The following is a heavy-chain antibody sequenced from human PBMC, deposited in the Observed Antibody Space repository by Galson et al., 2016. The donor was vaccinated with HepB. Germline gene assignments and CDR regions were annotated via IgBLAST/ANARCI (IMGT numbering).Heavy chain of an antibody. Sequence: SLRLSCAASDFSFSNAWMSWVRQAPGKGLEWVGRIKGKSDGETTDYAAPVKGRFTISRDDSKKTLYLQMNSLKTEDTAVYYCAAGDFESWFDPWGQGTLVTVSS. CDR2: IKGKSDGETT. V-gene: IGHV3-15*01. J-gene: IGHJ5*02. CDR1: DFSFSNAW. D-gene: IGHD4-17*01. CDR3: AAGDFESWFDP.